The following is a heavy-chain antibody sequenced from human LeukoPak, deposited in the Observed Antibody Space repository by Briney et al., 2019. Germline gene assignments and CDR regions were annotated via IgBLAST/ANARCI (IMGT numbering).Heavy chain of an antibody. CDR1: GFTFSSYD. V-gene: IGHV3-23*01. CDR3: AKYRHNYYYYGMDV. Sequence: PGGSLRLSCAASGFTFSSYDMSWVRQAPGKGLEWVSAISGSGGSTYYADSVKGRFTISRDNSKNTLYLQMNSLRAEDTAVYYCAKYRHNYYYYGMDVWGQGTTVTVSS. CDR2: ISGSGGST. J-gene: IGHJ6*02.